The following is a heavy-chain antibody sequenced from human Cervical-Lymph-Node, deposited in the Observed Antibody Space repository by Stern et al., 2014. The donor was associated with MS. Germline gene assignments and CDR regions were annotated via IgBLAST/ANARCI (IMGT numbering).Heavy chain of an antibody. CDR2: ISYDGRNK. D-gene: IGHD6-13*01. V-gene: IGHV3-30*01. CDR3: ARGTYHSGDY. Sequence: MQLVESGGGVVQPGRSLRLSCAASGFTFSSYAMHWVRQAPGKGLEWVAVISYDGRNKYYADSVKGRFTISRDDSKNTLYLQMNSLRAEDTAVYYCARGTYHSGDYWGQGTLVTVSS. CDR1: GFTFSSYA. J-gene: IGHJ4*02.